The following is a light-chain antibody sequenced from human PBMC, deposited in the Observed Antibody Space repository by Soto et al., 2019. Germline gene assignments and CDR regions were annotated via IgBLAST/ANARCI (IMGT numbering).Light chain of an antibody. CDR3: QQRSNSPLT. Sequence: EIVLTQSPATLSLSPGERATLSCRASQSVSSYLAWYQQKPGQAPRLLIYDASNSATGIPARFSGSGSGTDFTLTISSLEPEDVAVYYCQQRSNSPLTFGGGTKVEIK. V-gene: IGKV3-11*01. J-gene: IGKJ4*01. CDR1: QSVSSY. CDR2: DAS.